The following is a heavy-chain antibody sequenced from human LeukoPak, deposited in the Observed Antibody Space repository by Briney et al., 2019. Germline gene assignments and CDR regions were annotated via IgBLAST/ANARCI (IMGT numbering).Heavy chain of an antibody. D-gene: IGHD2-2*02. CDR1: GGSFSGYY. V-gene: IGHV4-34*01. Sequence: SETLSLTCAVYGGSFSGYYWSWIRQPPGKGLEWIGEINHSGSTNYNPSPKSRVTISVDTSKNQFSLKLSSVTAADTAVYYCARGTDIVVVPAAIWVWGQGTLVTVSS. CDR2: INHSGST. J-gene: IGHJ4*02. CDR3: ARGTDIVVVPAAIWV.